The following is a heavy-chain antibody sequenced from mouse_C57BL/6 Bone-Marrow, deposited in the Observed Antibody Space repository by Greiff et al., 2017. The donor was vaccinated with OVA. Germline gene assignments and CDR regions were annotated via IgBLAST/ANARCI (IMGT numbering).Heavy chain of an antibody. CDR1: GYTFTSYW. Sequence: QVPLQQPGAELVRPGTSVQLSCKASGYTFTSYWMHWVQQRPGQGLEWIGVIDPSDSYTNYNQKFKGKATLTVDTSYSTAYMQLSSLTSEDSAVYYCARDLFLNYWYFDVWGTGTTVTVSS. CDR2: IDPSDSYT. J-gene: IGHJ1*03. D-gene: IGHD1-1*01. CDR3: ARDLFLNYWYFDV. V-gene: IGHV1-59*01.